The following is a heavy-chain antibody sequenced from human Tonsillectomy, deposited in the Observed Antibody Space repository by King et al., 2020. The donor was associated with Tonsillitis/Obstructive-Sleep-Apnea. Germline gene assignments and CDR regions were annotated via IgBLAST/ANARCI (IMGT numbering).Heavy chain of an antibody. CDR3: AWDCXIFXVVMXXXX. J-gene: IGHJ5*02. CDR2: IYYSGST. CDR1: GGSISSYY. Sequence: QLQESGPGLVKPSETLSLTCTVSGGSISSYYWSWIRQPQGKGLEWIGYIYYSGSTNYNPSLKSRVTISVDTSKNQFSLRLSSMTAADTAVYYCAWDCXIFXVVMXXXXXXQGTLVTVSS. V-gene: IGHV4-59*01. D-gene: IGHD3-3*01.